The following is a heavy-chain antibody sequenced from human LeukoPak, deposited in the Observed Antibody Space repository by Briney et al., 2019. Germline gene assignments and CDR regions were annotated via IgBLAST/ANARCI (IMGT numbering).Heavy chain of an antibody. CDR3: AKGMFGSGWYGDDY. D-gene: IGHD6-19*01. CDR1: GFTFSSYA. CDR2: ISGSGGST. J-gene: IGHJ4*02. V-gene: IGHV3-23*01. Sequence: GGSLRLSCAASGFTFSSYAMSWVRQAPGKGLEWVSAISGSGGSTYYADSVKGRFTISRDNSKNTLYLQMNSLRAEGTAVYYCAKGMFGSGWYGDDYWGQGTLVTVSS.